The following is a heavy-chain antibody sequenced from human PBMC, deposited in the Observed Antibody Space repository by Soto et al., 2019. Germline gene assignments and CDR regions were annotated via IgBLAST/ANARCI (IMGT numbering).Heavy chain of an antibody. V-gene: IGHV3-48*02. Sequence: EVQLVESGGGLVQPGGSLRLSCAASVFTFSSYSMNWVRQAPGKGLEWASYISSSSSTIYYADSVKGRFTISRDNAKNSLYLQMNSLRDEDTAVYYCARDSPRLDGMDVWGQGTTVTVSS. CDR2: ISSSSSTI. CDR1: VFTFSSYS. J-gene: IGHJ6*02. CDR3: ARDSPRLDGMDV. D-gene: IGHD3-22*01.